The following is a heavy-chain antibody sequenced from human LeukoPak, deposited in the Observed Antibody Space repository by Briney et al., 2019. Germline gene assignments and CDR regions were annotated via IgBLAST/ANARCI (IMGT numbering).Heavy chain of an antibody. Sequence: ASVKVSCKASGYTFTGYYMHWVRQAPGQGLQWMGRINPNSGGTNYAQKFKGRVTMTRDTSISTANMELSRPRSDDTAVYYCARGGTYYYDSSGYPSGFDYWGQGTLVTVSS. V-gene: IGHV1-2*06. CDR1: GYTFTGYY. CDR2: INPNSGGT. J-gene: IGHJ4*02. D-gene: IGHD3-22*01. CDR3: ARGGTYYYDSSGYPSGFDY.